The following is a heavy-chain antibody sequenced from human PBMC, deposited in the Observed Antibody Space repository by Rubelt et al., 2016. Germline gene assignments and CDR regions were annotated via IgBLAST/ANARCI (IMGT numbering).Heavy chain of an antibody. J-gene: IGHJ3*01. CDR3: VREGTNRGGFEF. CDR1: GFTFSSHW. D-gene: IGHD2-15*01. Sequence: EVQLVESGGGLVQPGGSLRLSCAASGFTFSSHWMTWVRQAPGKGLEWVANIKQGGSEKYYVDSVKGRFTISRDNARNLLNLQMNSRRVEETAVYHCVREGTNRGGFEFWGLGTMVTVSS. CDR2: IKQGGSEK. V-gene: IGHV3-7*01.